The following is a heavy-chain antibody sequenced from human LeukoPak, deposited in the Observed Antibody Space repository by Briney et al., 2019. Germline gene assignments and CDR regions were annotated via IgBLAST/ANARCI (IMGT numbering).Heavy chain of an antibody. Sequence: YYSGSTYYNPSLKSRVTISVDTSKNQFSLKLSSVTAADTAVYYCARALYSSTAEPYNWFDPWGQGTLVTVSS. CDR2: YYSGST. D-gene: IGHD6-13*01. CDR3: ARALYSSTAEPYNWFDP. J-gene: IGHJ5*02. V-gene: IGHV4-31*02.